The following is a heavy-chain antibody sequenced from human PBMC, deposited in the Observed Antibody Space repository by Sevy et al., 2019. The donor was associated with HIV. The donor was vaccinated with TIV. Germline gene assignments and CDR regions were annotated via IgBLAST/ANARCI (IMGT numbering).Heavy chain of an antibody. CDR1: GFSVSSNY. V-gene: IGHV3-53*01. J-gene: IGHJ4*02. CDR3: ARAEPYDSSGYYWGYFDS. Sequence: GGSLRLSCAASGFSVSSNYMNWVRQAPGKGLEWVSVTYSGGSTYDADSVKGRFTMSRDSSKKTLYLQMNSLRADDTAVYYGARAEPYDSSGYYWGYFDSWGQGTLVTVSS. D-gene: IGHD3-22*01. CDR2: TYSGGST.